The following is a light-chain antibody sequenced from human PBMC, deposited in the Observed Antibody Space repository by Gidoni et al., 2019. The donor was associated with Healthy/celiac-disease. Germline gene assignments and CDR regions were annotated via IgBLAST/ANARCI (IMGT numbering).Light chain of an antibody. V-gene: IGKV4-1*01. Sequence: DIVITQSSDSLAVSLGERATINCKSSQNVLYSSNNKNYLAWYQQKPGQPPKLLIYWASTRESGVPDRISGSGSGTDFTLTISSLQAEDVAVYYCQQYYTTPPAFGHGTKVDIK. CDR2: WAS. J-gene: IGKJ3*01. CDR3: QQYYTTPPA. CDR1: QNVLYSSNNKNY.